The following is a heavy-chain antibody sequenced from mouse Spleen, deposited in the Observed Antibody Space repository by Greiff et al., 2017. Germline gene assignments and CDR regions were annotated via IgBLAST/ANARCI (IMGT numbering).Heavy chain of an antibody. D-gene: IGHD2-4*01. CDR3: ARLRREGAMDY. CDR1: GYTFTSYW. V-gene: IGHV1-59*01. CDR2: IDPSDSYT. J-gene: IGHJ4*01. Sequence: VQLQQPGAELVRPGTSVKLSCKASGYTFTSYWMHWVKQRPGQGLEWIGVIDPSDSYTNYNQKFKGKATLTVDTSSSTAYMQLSSLTSEDSAVYYCARLRREGAMDYWGQGTSVTVSS.